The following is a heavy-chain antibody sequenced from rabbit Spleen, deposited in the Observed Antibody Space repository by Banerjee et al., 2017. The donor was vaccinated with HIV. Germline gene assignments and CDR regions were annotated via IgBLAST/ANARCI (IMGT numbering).Heavy chain of an antibody. J-gene: IGHJ4*01. D-gene: IGHD6-1*01. V-gene: IGHV1S45*01. CDR2: VYAGSPSA. CDR1: GFSFSGSYY. CDR3: ARTDYLAYATVRNL. Sequence: QEQLVESGGGLVQPEGSLTLTCTASGFSFSGSYYICWVRQAPGKGPEWIACVYAGSPSAYYATWAKGRFTISKASSTTVTLQMTSLTAADTATYFCARTDYLAYATVRNLWGQGTLVTVS.